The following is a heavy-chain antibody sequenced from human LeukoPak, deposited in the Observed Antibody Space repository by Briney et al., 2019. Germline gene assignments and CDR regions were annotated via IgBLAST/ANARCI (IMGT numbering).Heavy chain of an antibody. CDR2: ISGSGGST. Sequence: GGSLRLSCAASGFTFSSYAMSWVRQAPGKGLESVSAISGSGGSTYYADSVKGRFTISRDNSKNTLYLQMNSLRAEDTAVYYCAKDLDVLAVVGHLDDWGQGTLVTVSS. CDR3: AKDLDVLAVVGHLDD. CDR1: GFTFSSYA. V-gene: IGHV3-23*01. D-gene: IGHD2-15*01. J-gene: IGHJ4*02.